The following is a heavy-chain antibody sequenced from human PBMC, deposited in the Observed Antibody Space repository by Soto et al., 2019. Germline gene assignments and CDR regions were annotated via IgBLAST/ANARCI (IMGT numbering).Heavy chain of an antibody. D-gene: IGHD4-17*01. CDR2: FDPEDCET. CDR1: GYTLTELS. V-gene: IGHV1-24*01. CDR3: ATASPHGADVGTYYFDY. J-gene: IGHJ4*02. Sequence: QVQLVQSGAEVKKPGASVKVSCKVSGYTLTELSMHWGRQAPGTGLEWMGGFDPEDCETIYAQKFQGRVTMTEDTSTDTAYMGLTSLKSEDTAVYDCATASPHGADVGTYYFDYWGQGTLVIFSS.